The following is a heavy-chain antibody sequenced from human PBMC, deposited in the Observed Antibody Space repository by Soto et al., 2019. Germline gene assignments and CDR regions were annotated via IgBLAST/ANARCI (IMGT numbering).Heavy chain of an antibody. J-gene: IGHJ4*02. CDR2: INQDGSEK. CDR1: GFTFSSNW. D-gene: IGHD2-2*01. V-gene: IGHV3-7*01. CDR3: SPALNF. Sequence: GGSLRLSCAASGFTFSSNWMDWVRQAPGKGLEWVANINQDGSEKHYIDSVKGRFTISRDNAKNSLYLRMNSLTAEDSALYYCSPALNFWGQGTLVTVSS.